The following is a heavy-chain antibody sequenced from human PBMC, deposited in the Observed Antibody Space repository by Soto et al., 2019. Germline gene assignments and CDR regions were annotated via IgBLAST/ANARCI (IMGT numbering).Heavy chain of an antibody. CDR3: AKDLGAYSSSWVRRRAFDP. D-gene: IGHD6-13*01. CDR2: IYYSGST. J-gene: IGHJ5*02. CDR1: GGSISTSSYF. V-gene: IGHV4-39*07. Sequence: SETLSLTCTVSGGSISTSSYFWGWIRQPPGKGLEWIGSIYYSGSTYYNPSLKSRVTISVDTLYLQMNSLRAEDTAVYYCAKDLGAYSSSWVRRRAFDPWGQGTLVTVSS.